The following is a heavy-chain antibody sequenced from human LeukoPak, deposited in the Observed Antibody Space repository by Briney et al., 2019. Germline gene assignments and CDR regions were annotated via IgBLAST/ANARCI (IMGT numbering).Heavy chain of an antibody. J-gene: IGHJ6*02. Sequence: PSETLSLTCAVYGGSFSGYYWSWIRQPPGKGLEWIGSIYYSGSTYYNPSLKSRVTISVDTSKNQFSLKLSSVTAADTAVYYCARRLYYYDSSGYYPEDKNYYYYYGMDVWGQGTTVTVSS. CDR3: ARRLYYYDSSGYYPEDKNYYYYYGMDV. CDR1: GGSFSGYY. CDR2: IYYSGST. D-gene: IGHD3-22*01. V-gene: IGHV4-34*01.